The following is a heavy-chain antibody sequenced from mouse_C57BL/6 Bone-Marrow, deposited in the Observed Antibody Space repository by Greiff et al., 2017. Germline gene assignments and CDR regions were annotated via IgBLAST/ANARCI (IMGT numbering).Heavy chain of an antibody. CDR2: ISSGSSTI. D-gene: IGHD2-5*01. J-gene: IGHJ3*01. CDR1: GFTFSDYG. Sequence: EVKLVESGGGLVKPGGSLKLSCAASGFTFSDYGMHWVRQAPEKGLEWVAYISSGSSTIYSADTVKGRFTISRDNAKDTLFLQMTSLRSEDTAMYYCARSDSNPFAYWGQGTLVTVSA. V-gene: IGHV5-17*01. CDR3: ARSDSNPFAY.